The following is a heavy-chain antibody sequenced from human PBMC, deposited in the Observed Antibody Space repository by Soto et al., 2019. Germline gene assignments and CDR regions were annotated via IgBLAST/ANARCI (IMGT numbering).Heavy chain of an antibody. CDR1: GFTFTSSA. J-gene: IGHJ3*02. CDR2: IVVGSGNT. Sequence: QMQLVQSGPEVKKPGTSVKVSCKASGFTFTSSAMQWVRQARGQRLEWIGWIVVGSGNTNYAQKFQERVTITRDMSTSAAYMELSSRRSEDTAVYDCAADPGYYGSGSYAFDSWGQGTMVTVSS. V-gene: IGHV1-58*02. CDR3: AADPGYYGSGSYAFDS. D-gene: IGHD3-10*01.